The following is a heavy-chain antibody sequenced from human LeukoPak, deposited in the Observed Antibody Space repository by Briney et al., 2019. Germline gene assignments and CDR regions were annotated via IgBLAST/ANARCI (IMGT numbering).Heavy chain of an antibody. J-gene: IGHJ6*03. V-gene: IGHV4-34*01. CDR2: INHSGSA. CDR3: ARGGGSHYMDV. CDR1: GGSISSYY. D-gene: IGHD3-16*01. Sequence: SETLSLTCTVSGGSISSYYWSWIRQPPGKGLEWIGEINHSGSANYNPSLKSRLTISVDTSKNQFSLKLSSVTAADTAVYYCARGGGSHYMDVWGQGTTVTVSS.